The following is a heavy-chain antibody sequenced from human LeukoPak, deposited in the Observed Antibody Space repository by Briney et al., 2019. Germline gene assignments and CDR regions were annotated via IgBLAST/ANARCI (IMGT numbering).Heavy chain of an antibody. CDR3: ATEVGEIPGDY. V-gene: IGHV1-2*02. Sequence: ASVKVSCKASGYTFTGYYMHWVRQAPGQGLEWMGWINPNSGGTNYAQSFQGRVTMTRDTSISTAYMQLSRLTSDDTAVYYCATEVGEIPGDYWGQGTLVTVSS. CDR1: GYTFTGYY. J-gene: IGHJ4*02. CDR2: INPNSGGT.